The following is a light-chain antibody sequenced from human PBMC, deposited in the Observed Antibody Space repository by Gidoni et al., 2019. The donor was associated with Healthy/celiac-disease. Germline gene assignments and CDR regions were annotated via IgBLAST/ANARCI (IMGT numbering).Light chain of an antibody. J-gene: IGKJ1*01. Sequence: EIVMTQYPATLSVSPGERATLSCRASQSVSSNLAWYQQKPGQAPRLLIYGASTRATGIPARFSGSGSGTEFTLTISSLQSEDFAVYYCQQYNNWPPTWTFGQXTKVEIK. CDR3: QQYNNWPPTWT. V-gene: IGKV3-15*01. CDR2: GAS. CDR1: QSVSSN.